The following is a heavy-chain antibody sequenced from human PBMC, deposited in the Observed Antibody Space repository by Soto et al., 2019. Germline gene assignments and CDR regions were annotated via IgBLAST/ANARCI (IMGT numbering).Heavy chain of an antibody. Sequence: QVQLQESGPGLVKPSQTLSLSCIVSGGSITSGGYYWSWIRQHPGKGLEWIGYIYYSGSPYYNPSLKSRVTISLDTSQNQFSLKLSSVTAADTAVYYCARGHSISPPRGWFKGSNWFDPWGQGTLVTVSS. CDR2: IYYSGSP. CDR1: GGSITSGGYY. CDR3: ARGHSISPPRGWFKGSNWFDP. D-gene: IGHD6-13*01. J-gene: IGHJ5*02. V-gene: IGHV4-31*03.